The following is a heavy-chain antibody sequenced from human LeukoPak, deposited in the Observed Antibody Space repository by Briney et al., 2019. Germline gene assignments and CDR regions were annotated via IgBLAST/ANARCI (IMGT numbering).Heavy chain of an antibody. D-gene: IGHD6-19*01. V-gene: IGHV1-2*06. Sequence: ASVRVSCKASGYTFTGYYMHWVRQAPGQGLEWVGRTNPNSGGTNYAQKFQGRVTMTRDTSISTAYMELSRLRSDDTAVYYCARGARLVQDYWGQGTLVTVSS. J-gene: IGHJ4*02. CDR1: GYTFTGYY. CDR2: TNPNSGGT. CDR3: ARGARLVQDY.